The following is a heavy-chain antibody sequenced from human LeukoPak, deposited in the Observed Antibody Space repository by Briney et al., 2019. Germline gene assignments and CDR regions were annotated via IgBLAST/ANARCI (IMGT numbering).Heavy chain of an antibody. CDR1: GYTFTGYY. Sequence: ASVKVSCKASGYTFTGYYMHWVRQAPGQGLEWMGWINPNSGGTNYAQKFQGRVTMTRDTSISTAYMELSRLRSDDTAVYYCARVPHGSGSYNYWGQGTLVTASS. D-gene: IGHD3-10*01. J-gene: IGHJ4*02. CDR2: INPNSGGT. V-gene: IGHV1-2*02. CDR3: ARVPHGSGSYNY.